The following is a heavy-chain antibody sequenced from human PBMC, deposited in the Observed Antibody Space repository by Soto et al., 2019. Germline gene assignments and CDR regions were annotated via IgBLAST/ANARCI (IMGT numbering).Heavy chain of an antibody. D-gene: IGHD2-8*01. CDR3: ARDRMQYLAPGAFDI. V-gene: IGHV4-31*03. J-gene: IGHJ3*02. CDR1: GDSISSGGYY. Sequence: QVQLQESGPGLVKPSQTLSLTCTVSGDSISSGGYYWSWIRHHPGKGLEWIGYIYYRGSTTYNPSLKSRVSISVDPSKNQFSVKLRSVTAAATAVYYCARDRMQYLAPGAFDIWGQGTTVIVSS. CDR2: IYYRGST.